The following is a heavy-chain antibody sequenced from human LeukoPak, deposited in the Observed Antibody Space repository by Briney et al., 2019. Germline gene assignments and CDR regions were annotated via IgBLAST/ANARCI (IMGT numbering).Heavy chain of an antibody. CDR1: GYTFTSYY. Sequence: ASVKVSCKASGYTFTSYYMHWVRQASGQGLEWMGIINPSGGSTSYAQKFQGRVTMTRDTSTSTVYMELSSLRSEDTAVYYCARAGRDGYNSGDYYYYYMDVWGKGTTVTVSS. D-gene: IGHD5-24*01. CDR2: INPSGGST. CDR3: ARAGRDGYNSGDYYYYYMDV. V-gene: IGHV1-46*01. J-gene: IGHJ6*03.